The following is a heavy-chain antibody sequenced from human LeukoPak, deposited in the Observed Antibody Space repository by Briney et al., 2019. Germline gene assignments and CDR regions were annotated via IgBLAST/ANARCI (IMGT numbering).Heavy chain of an antibody. CDR1: GFTVSSNY. Sequence: GGSLRLSCAASGFTVSSNYMSWVRQAPGKGLEWVSVIYSGGSTYYADSVKGRFTISRDNSKNTLYLQMNSLRAEDTAVYYCAKGAYMVRGVIDYWGQGTLVTVSS. D-gene: IGHD3-10*01. CDR2: IYSGGST. V-gene: IGHV3-53*01. CDR3: AKGAYMVRGVIDY. J-gene: IGHJ4*02.